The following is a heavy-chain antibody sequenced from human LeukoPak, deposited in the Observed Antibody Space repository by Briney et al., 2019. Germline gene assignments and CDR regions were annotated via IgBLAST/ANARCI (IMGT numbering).Heavy chain of an antibody. CDR3: ARLVGATTLIDY. J-gene: IGHJ4*02. D-gene: IGHD1-26*01. V-gene: IGHV4-61*01. CDR1: GDSVSSSNYY. CDR2: IYYGGNT. Sequence: SETLSLTCAVSGDSVSSSNYYWSWIRQPPGKGLEWIGYIYYGGNTNYNPSLQSRVTISVDTSKNQFSLRLSSVTAADTAVYYCARLVGATTLIDYWGQGTLVTVSS.